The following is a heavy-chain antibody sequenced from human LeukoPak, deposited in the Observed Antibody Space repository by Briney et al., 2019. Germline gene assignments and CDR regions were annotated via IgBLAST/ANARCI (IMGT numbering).Heavy chain of an antibody. V-gene: IGHV3-23*01. CDR3: AKRDRPCSGDCSAPYYFDY. CDR1: GFTFSSFA. D-gene: IGHD2-21*02. Sequence: GGSLRLSCAASGFTFSSFAMSWVRQAPGKGLEWVSSISSSGANTYHADSVKGRFTISRDNSKNTLYLQVSGLRAEDTAVYYCAKRDRPCSGDCSAPYYFDYWGQGTLVTVSS. CDR2: ISSSGANT. J-gene: IGHJ4*02.